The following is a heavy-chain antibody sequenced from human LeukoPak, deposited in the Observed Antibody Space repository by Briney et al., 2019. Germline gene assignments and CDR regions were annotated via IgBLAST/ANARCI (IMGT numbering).Heavy chain of an antibody. CDR2: ISSSGNTI. Sequence: GGSLRLSCAASGFTVSDYYMSWIRQAPGKGLEWVSYISSSGNTIYYADSVKGRFTISRDNAKNSLCLQMNSLRAEDTAVYYCAREGIWQQLDGYYFDYWGQGTLVTVSS. J-gene: IGHJ4*02. CDR1: GFTVSDYY. V-gene: IGHV3-11*04. CDR3: AREGIWQQLDGYYFDY. D-gene: IGHD6-13*01.